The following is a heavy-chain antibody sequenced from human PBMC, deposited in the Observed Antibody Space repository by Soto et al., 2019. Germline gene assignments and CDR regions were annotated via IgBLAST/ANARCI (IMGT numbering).Heavy chain of an antibody. CDR3: AREETAWPLAYGLDV. CDR2: ITRNSDI. D-gene: IGHD2-21*02. V-gene: IGHV3-21*01. Sequence: GGSLRLSCAAPGFTFSSYSMHWVRQAPGKGLEWVSAITRNSDIYYADSVKGRFTISRDNAQNSVSLQMDSLRAEDTAVYYCAREETAWPLAYGLDVWGQGTTVTVSS. CDR1: GFTFSSYS. J-gene: IGHJ6*02.